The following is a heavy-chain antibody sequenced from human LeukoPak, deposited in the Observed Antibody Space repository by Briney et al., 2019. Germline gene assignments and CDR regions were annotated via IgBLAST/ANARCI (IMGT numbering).Heavy chain of an antibody. CDR3: ARLSYDYVWGKAFDI. D-gene: IGHD3-16*01. CDR1: GYSISSGYY. V-gene: IGHV4-38-2*01. J-gene: IGHJ3*02. Sequence: SETLSLTCAVSGYSISSGYYWGWIRQPPGKGLEWIGSIYHSGSTYYNPSLESRVTISVDTSKNQFSLKLSSVTAADTAVYYCARLSYDYVWGKAFDIWGQGTMVTVSS. CDR2: IYHSGST.